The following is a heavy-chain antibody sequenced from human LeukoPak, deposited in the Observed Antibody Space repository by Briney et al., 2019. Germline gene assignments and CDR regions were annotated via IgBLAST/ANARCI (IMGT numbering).Heavy chain of an antibody. J-gene: IGHJ4*02. CDR2: IYYSGST. D-gene: IGHD5-24*01. CDR3: ARRNEITRLLDY. Sequence: SETLSLTCTVYGGSISSSSYYWGWIRQPPGKGLEWIGSIYYSGSTYYNPSLKSRVTISVDTSKNQFSLKLSSVTAADTAVYYCARRNEITRLLDYWGQGTLVTVSS. CDR1: GGSISSSSYY. V-gene: IGHV4-39*01.